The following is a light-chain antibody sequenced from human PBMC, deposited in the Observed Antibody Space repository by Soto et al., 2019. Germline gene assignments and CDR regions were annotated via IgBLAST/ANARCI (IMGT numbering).Light chain of an antibody. CDR1: SSDVGSYNL. CDR2: EGS. CDR3: CSYARSSTSV. J-gene: IGLJ1*01. V-gene: IGLV2-23*01. Sequence: QSALTQPASVSGSPGQSITISCTGTSSDVGSYNLVSWYQQHPGKAPKLMIYEGSKRPSGVSNRFSGSKSGNTASLTISGLQAEYEADYYCCSYARSSTSVFVPGPKVTVL.